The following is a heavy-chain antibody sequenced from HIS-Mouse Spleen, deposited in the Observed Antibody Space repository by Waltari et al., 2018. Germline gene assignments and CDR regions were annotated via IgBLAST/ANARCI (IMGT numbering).Heavy chain of an antibody. CDR2: INHSGST. D-gene: IGHD6-13*01. V-gene: IGHV4-34*01. Sequence: QVQLQQWGAGLLKPSETLSLTCAVYGGSFSGYYWSWIRQPPGKGLEWIGEINHSGSTNYNPPLKSRVTISVDTSKNQVSLKLSSVTAADTAVYYCARVNSSFDYWGQGTLVTVSS. CDR1: GGSFSGYY. J-gene: IGHJ4*02. CDR3: ARVNSSFDY.